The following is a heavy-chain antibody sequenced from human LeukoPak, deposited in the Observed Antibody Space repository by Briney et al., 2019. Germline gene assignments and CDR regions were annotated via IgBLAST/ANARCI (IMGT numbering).Heavy chain of an antibody. CDR3: ARASRRYCSSTSCLYFDY. J-gene: IGHJ4*02. CDR1: GGTFSSYA. Sequence: PSVKVSCKASGGTFSSYAISWVRQAPGQGREWMGWINPNSGGTNYAQKFQGRVTMTRDTSISTAYMELSRLRSDDTAVYYCARASRRYCSSTSCLYFDYWGQGTLVTVSS. D-gene: IGHD2-2*01. V-gene: IGHV1-2*02. CDR2: INPNSGGT.